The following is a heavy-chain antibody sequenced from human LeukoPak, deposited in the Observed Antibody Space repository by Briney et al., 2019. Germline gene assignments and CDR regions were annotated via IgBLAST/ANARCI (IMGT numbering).Heavy chain of an antibody. D-gene: IGHD5-24*01. CDR2: IYPGDSDT. CDR1: GYGFTSYW. V-gene: IGHV5-51*01. Sequence: GESLKISCKGSGYGFTSYWIGWVRQLPGKGLEGLGIIYPGDSDTRYSPSFQGQVTISADKSINTAYLQWSSLRASDTAMYYCARPGAEMATTPFDYWGQGTLVTVSS. CDR3: ARPGAEMATTPFDY. J-gene: IGHJ4*02.